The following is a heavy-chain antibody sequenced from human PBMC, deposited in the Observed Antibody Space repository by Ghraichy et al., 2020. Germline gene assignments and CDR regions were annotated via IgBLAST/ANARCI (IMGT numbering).Heavy chain of an antibody. J-gene: IGHJ6*02. V-gene: IGHV4-59*01. D-gene: IGHD6-6*01. CDR1: GGSISSYY. Sequence: SETLSLTCTVSGGSISSYYWSWIRQPPGKGLEWIGYIYYSGSTNYNPSLKSRVTISVDTSKNQFSLKLSSVTAADTAVYYCARGRGPGRAARPWYYYGMDVWGQGTTVTVSS. CDR2: IYYSGST. CDR3: ARGRGPGRAARPWYYYGMDV.